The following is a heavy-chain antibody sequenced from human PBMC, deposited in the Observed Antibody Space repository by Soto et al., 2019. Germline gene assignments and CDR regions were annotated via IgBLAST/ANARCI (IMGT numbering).Heavy chain of an antibody. V-gene: IGHV3-74*01. D-gene: IGHD5-12*01. CDR2: INSDGSST. CDR1: GFTFSSYW. J-gene: IGHJ6*02. Sequence: GGSLRLSCAASGFTFSSYWMHWVRQAPGKGLVWVSRINSDGSSTSYADSVKGRFTISRDNAKNTLYLQMNSLRAEDTAVYYCAREDIVATISHYYYGMDVWGQGTTVTVSS. CDR3: AREDIVATISHYYYGMDV.